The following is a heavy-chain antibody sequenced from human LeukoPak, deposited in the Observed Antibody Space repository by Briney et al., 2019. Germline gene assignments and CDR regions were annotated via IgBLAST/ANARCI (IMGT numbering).Heavy chain of an antibody. J-gene: IGHJ4*02. Sequence: PGGSLRLSCAASGFTFSDYYMSWIRQAPGKGLEWVSYISSSAGTIYYADSVKGRFTISRDNAKNSVYLQMNSLRAEDTAVYYCAKDWSSGWYGWGQGTLVTVSS. D-gene: IGHD6-19*01. CDR1: GFTFSDYY. V-gene: IGHV3-11*01. CDR2: ISSSAGTI. CDR3: AKDWSSGWYG.